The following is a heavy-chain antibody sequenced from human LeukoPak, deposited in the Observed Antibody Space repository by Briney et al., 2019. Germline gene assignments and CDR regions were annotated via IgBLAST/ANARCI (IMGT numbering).Heavy chain of an antibody. J-gene: IGHJ4*02. CDR3: AKTYYYDSSGYTHPYYFDY. V-gene: IGHV3-30*18. Sequence: PGGSLRLSCAASGFTFSSYGMHWVRQAPGKGLEWVAVISYDGSNKYYADSVKGRFTISRDNSKNTLYLQMNSLRAEDTALYYCAKTYYYDSSGYTHPYYFDYWGQGTLVTVSS. CDR1: GFTFSSYG. CDR2: ISYDGSNK. D-gene: IGHD3-22*01.